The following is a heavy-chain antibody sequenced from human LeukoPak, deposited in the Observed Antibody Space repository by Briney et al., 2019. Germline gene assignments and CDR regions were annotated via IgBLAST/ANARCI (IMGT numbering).Heavy chain of an antibody. CDR3: ARDKYYDSSGHAGY. CDR2: ISSSGSTI. D-gene: IGHD3-22*01. J-gene: IGHJ4*02. V-gene: IGHV3-11*01. CDR1: GFTFSDYY. Sequence: GGSLRLSCAASGFTFSDYYMSWIRQAPGKGLEWVSYISSSGSTIYYADSVKGRFTVSRDNAKNSLYLQMNSLRAEDTAVYYCARDKYYDSSGHAGYWGQGTLVTVSS.